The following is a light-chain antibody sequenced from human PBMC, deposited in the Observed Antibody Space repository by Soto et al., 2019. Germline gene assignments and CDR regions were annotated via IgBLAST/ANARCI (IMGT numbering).Light chain of an antibody. V-gene: IGKV3D-11*02. Sequence: EFVLTQSPGTLSLSPGERATLSCRASQTVRNNYLAWYQQKPGQAPRLLIYDASNRATGIPARFSGSGPGTDFTLTISSLESEDFAVYYYQQRSNFITFGQGTRLEIK. J-gene: IGKJ5*01. CDR3: QQRSNFIT. CDR2: DAS. CDR1: QTVRNNY.